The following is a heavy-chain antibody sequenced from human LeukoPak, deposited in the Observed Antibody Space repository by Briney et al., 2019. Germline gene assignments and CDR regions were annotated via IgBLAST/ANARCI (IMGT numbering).Heavy chain of an antibody. J-gene: IGHJ4*02. CDR2: MNQDGSEK. Sequence: ETLSLTCTVSDGSITNYDWSWVRQAPGKGLESVANMNQDGSEKYYVDSMKGRFTISRDNAMNSLYLQINSLRAEDTAVYYCARDPGDGYIDYWGQGTLVTVSS. CDR1: DGSITNYD. D-gene: IGHD5-24*01. CDR3: ARDPGDGYIDY. V-gene: IGHV3-7*03.